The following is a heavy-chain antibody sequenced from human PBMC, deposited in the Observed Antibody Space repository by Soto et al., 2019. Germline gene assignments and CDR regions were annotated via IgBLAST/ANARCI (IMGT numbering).Heavy chain of an antibody. CDR1: GGSVSSGGYS. V-gene: IGHV4-61*03. CDR2: IFYSGNT. J-gene: IGHJ4*02. CDR3: ARNPIRLHFDS. Sequence: SETLSLTCTVSGGSVSSGGYSWSWIRQPPGKGLEWIGYIFYSGNTNYNPSLKSRVTISVDMSKNHFSLKLSSVTAADTAVYVCARNPIRLHFDSWGQVTLVTVSS.